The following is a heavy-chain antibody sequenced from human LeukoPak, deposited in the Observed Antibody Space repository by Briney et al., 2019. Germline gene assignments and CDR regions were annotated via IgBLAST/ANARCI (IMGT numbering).Heavy chain of an antibody. CDR1: GFTFSYHW. Sequence: PGGSLRLSCAASGFTFSYHWMSWVRQAPGKGLEWVANIKQDGSEKYYVDSVKGRFTISRDNAKNSLYLQMNSLRAEDTAVYYCARGSTTVVADFDYWGQGTLVTVSS. CDR2: IKQDGSEK. D-gene: IGHD4-23*01. CDR3: ARGSTTVVADFDY. J-gene: IGHJ4*02. V-gene: IGHV3-7*01.